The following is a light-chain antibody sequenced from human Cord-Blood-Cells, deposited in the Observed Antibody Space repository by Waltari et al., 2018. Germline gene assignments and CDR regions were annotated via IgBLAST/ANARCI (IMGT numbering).Light chain of an antibody. V-gene: IGLV2-14*01. Sequence: QSALTQPASVSGSPGQSITISCTGTSSDVGGYNYVSWYQQHPGKAPKLMIYEVSKRPSGVSNRFSGSKSGNTASLTISGLQAEDEADHYCSSYTSSSTRVFGGGTKLTVL. CDR3: SSYTSSSTRV. CDR2: EVS. J-gene: IGLJ3*02. CDR1: SSDVGGYNY.